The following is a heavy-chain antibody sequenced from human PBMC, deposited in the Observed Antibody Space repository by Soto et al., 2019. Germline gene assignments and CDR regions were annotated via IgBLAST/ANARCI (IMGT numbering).Heavy chain of an antibody. CDR1: GFTFSSYA. V-gene: IGHV3-64D*08. CDR3: VKDREDYDILSPEFDY. Sequence: GGSLRLSCSASGFTFSSYAMHWVRQAPGKGLEYVSAISSNGGSTYYADSVKGRFTISRDNSKNTLYLQMSSLRAEDTAVYYCVKDREDYDILSPEFDYWGQGTLVTVSS. D-gene: IGHD3-9*01. J-gene: IGHJ4*02. CDR2: ISSNGGST.